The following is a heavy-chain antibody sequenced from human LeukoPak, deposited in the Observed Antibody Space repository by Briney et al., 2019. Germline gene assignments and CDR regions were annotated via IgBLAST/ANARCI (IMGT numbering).Heavy chain of an antibody. Sequence: ASVTVSRKTSGYSFTAHYIHWVRQAPGQALQWLAYIDCGAGDTNYAQPFQGRVTVTRDKSINTAYLELSSLTFDDTAIYYCVRDPREPANDLDYWGRGTLVTVSS. CDR2: IDCGAGDT. V-gene: IGHV1-2*02. J-gene: IGHJ4*01. D-gene: IGHD1-1*01. CDR3: VRDPREPANDLDY. CDR1: GYSFTAHY.